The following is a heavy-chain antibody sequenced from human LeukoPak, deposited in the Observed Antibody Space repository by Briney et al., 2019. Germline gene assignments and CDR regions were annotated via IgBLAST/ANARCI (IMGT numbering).Heavy chain of an antibody. Sequence: PVGSLRLSCAASGITFSTSGMHWVRQAPGKGLEWGAVIWYDGSQKYYADSVKGRFTISRDNSKDTLFLQMNRLTLEDTAVYYCAKDTGHLILGDYWGQGTLVIVSS. CDR3: AKDTGHLILGDY. J-gene: IGHJ4*02. CDR2: IWYDGSQK. CDR1: GITFSTSG. D-gene: IGHD7-27*01. V-gene: IGHV3-33*06.